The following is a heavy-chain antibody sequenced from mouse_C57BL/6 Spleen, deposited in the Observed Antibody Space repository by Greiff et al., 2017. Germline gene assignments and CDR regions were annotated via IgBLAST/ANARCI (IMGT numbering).Heavy chain of an antibody. CDR1: GYTFTDYY. V-gene: IGHV1-26*01. CDR3: AKTFHYYAMGY. Sequence: VQLQQSGPELVKPGASVKISCKASGYTFTDYYMNWVKQSHGKSLEWIGDINPNNGGTSYNQKFKGKATLTVDKSSSTAYMELRSLTSEDSAVYYCAKTFHYYAMGYWGQGTSVTASS. J-gene: IGHJ4*01. CDR2: INPNNGGT.